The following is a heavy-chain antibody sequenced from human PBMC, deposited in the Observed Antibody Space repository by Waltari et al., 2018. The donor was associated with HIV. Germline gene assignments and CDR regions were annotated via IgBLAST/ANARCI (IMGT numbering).Heavy chain of an antibody. J-gene: IGHJ6*02. D-gene: IGHD5-12*01. CDR2: IYSGDST. CDR3: ARDRGCSGYGGMDV. V-gene: IGHV3-53*01. Sequence: EVQLVESGGGLMQPGGSLRLSFVASGLTVSSTDMGWVRQAPGKGLEWVSIIYSGDSTFYADSVKGRFIVSRDKSKNTLFLQMNSLRAEDTAVYYCARDRGCSGYGGMDVWGHGTTVTVSS. CDR1: GLTVSSTD.